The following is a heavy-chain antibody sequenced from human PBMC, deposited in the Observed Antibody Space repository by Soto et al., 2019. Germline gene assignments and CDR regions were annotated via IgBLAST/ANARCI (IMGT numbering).Heavy chain of an antibody. V-gene: IGHV3-23*01. CDR2: ISGSGGST. D-gene: IGHD3-3*01. CDR3: AKHLFPDQITILYYFDY. J-gene: IGHJ4*02. Sequence: GGSLRLSCAASGFTFSSYAMSWVRQAPGKGLEWVSAISGSGGSTYYADSVKGRFTISRDNSKNTLYLQMNSLRAEDTAVYYCAKHLFPDQITILYYFDYWGQGTLVTVSS. CDR1: GFTFSSYA.